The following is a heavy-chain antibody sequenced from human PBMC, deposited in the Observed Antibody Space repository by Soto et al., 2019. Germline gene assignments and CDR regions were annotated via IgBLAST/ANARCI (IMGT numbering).Heavy chain of an antibody. CDR2: IYYSGST. Sequence: SETLSLTCTVSGDSINSADYYWSWIRQPPGRGLEWIGHIYYSGSTYYTPSLKSRVTISIDTSKNQFSLKMTSVTAADTAVYYCARDRGSSWMYKWFAPWGQGTQVTVSS. V-gene: IGHV4-30-4*01. D-gene: IGHD6-13*01. CDR1: GDSINSADYY. J-gene: IGHJ5*02. CDR3: ARDRGSSWMYKWFAP.